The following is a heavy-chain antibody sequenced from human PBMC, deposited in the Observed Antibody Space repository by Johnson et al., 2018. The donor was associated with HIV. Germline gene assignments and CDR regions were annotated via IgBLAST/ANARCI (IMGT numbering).Heavy chain of an antibody. CDR1: GFTFSSYG. CDR2: ISSSGSTI. V-gene: IGHV3-48*04. J-gene: IGHJ3*02. Sequence: EVQLVESGGGVVQPGRSLRLSCAASGFTFSSYGMHWVRQAPGKGLEWVSYISSSGSTIYYADSVKGRFTISRDNAKNSLYLQMNSLRAEETAVYYCARDGGGGALDIWGQGTMVVVSS. D-gene: IGHD3-16*01. CDR3: ARDGGGGALDI.